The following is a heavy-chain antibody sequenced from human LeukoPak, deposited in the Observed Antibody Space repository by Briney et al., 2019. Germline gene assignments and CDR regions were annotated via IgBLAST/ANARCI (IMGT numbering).Heavy chain of an antibody. CDR3: ARSHCSGGSCYPFDY. J-gene: IGHJ4*02. Sequence: SETLSLTCTVSGGSISSSSYYWGWIRQPPGKGLEWIGGIYYSGSTYYNPSLKSRVTISVDTSKNQFSLKLSSVTAADTAVYYCARSHCSGGSCYPFDYWGQGTLVTVSS. V-gene: IGHV4-39*07. CDR1: GGSISSSSYY. D-gene: IGHD2-15*01. CDR2: IYYSGST.